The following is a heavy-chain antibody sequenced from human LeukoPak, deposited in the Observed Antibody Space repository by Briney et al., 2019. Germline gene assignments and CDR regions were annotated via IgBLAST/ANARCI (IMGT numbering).Heavy chain of an antibody. J-gene: IGHJ4*02. CDR2: IRYDGSNK. D-gene: IGHD2-2*01. V-gene: IGHV3-30*02. Sequence: GGSLRLSCAASGFTFSSYGMHWVRQAPGKGLEWVAFIRYDGSNKYYADSVKGRFTISRDNSKNTLYLQMNSLRAEDTAVYYCARVTLGYCSSTSCYAGLDYWGQGTLVTVSS. CDR1: GFTFSSYG. CDR3: ARVTLGYCSSTSCYAGLDY.